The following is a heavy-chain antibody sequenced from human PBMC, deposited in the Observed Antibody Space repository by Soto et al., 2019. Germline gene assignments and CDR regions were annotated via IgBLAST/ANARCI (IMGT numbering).Heavy chain of an antibody. D-gene: IGHD1-26*01. CDR3: ARGGTVGASVYYYGMDV. J-gene: IGHJ6*02. CDR2: INHSGST. V-gene: IGHV4-34*01. Sequence: SETLSLTCAVYGGFFIGDYWSWIRQPPGKGLEWIGEINHSGSTNYNPSLKSRVTISVDTSKNQFSLKLSSVTAADTAVYYCARGGTVGASVYYYGMDVWGQGTTVTVSS. CDR1: GGFFIGDY.